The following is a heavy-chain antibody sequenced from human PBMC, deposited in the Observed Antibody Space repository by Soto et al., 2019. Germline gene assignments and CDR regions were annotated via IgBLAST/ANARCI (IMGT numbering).Heavy chain of an antibody. V-gene: IGHV4-34*01. Sequence: SETLSLTCAVNGGSLIEYKWSWRRQIPGKGLEWIGEINYSGATDYNPTLKTRPTISIDTSKNQFSLKLRSVTAADTAVYFCARENRLGLWFGERLYYHSYGMDVWGQGTAVTVSS. CDR2: INYSGAT. J-gene: IGHJ6*02. CDR3: ARENRLGLWFGERLYYHSYGMDV. CDR1: GGSLIEYK. D-gene: IGHD3-10*01.